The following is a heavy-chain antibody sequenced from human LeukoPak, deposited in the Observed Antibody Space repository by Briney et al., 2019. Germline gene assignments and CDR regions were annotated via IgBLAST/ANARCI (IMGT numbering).Heavy chain of an antibody. J-gene: IGHJ4*02. CDR1: GGTFSSYA. CDR3: ARESGYYSSGSYYNFDY. D-gene: IGHD3-10*01. CDR2: INPRGTST. V-gene: IGHV1-46*01. Sequence: ASVKVSCKASGGTFSSYAISWVRQAPGQGLEWMGLINPRGTSTIYAEKFQGRIIMTRDMSTTTDYMELSSLKSDDTAVYYCARESGYYSSGSYYNFDYWGQGTLVTVSS.